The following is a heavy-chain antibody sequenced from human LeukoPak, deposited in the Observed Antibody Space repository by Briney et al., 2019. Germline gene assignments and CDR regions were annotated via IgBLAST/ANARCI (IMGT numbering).Heavy chain of an antibody. CDR3: ARDRSGSSSFDP. Sequence: SQTLSLTCTVSGGSISSGGYYWSWIRQPPGKGLEWIGYIYHSGSTYYNPSLKSRVTISVDRSKNQFSLKLSSVTAADTAVYYCARDRSGSSSFDPWGQGTLVTVSS. V-gene: IGHV4-30-2*01. CDR1: GGSISSGGYY. J-gene: IGHJ5*02. D-gene: IGHD6-19*01. CDR2: IYHSGST.